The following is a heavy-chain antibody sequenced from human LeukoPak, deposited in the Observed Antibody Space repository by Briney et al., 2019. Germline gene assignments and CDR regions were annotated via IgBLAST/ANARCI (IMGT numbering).Heavy chain of an antibody. CDR2: IYSSGST. V-gene: IGHV4-61*01. CDR1: GGSVSSGSYY. J-gene: IGHJ4*02. Sequence: SETLSLTCIVSGGSVSSGSYYWSWIRQPPGKGLEWIGYIYSSGSTNYNPSLKSRVTISVDTSKNQFSLKLSSVTAADTAVYYCARQREYYESSGYYSFDYWGQGTLVTVSS. CDR3: ARQREYYESSGYYSFDY. D-gene: IGHD3-22*01.